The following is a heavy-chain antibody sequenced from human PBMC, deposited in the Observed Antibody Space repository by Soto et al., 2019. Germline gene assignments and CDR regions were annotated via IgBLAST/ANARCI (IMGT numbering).Heavy chain of an antibody. CDR2: INAGNGNT. J-gene: IGHJ6*02. V-gene: IGHV1-3*01. CDR1: GYTFTSYA. D-gene: IGHD6-6*01. Sequence: VASVKVSCKASGYTFTSYAMHWVRQAPGQRLEWMGWINAGNGNTKYSQKFQGRVTITRDTSASTAYMELSSLRSEDTAVYYCARGSSSHTGYYYYGMDVWGQGTTVTVSS. CDR3: ARGSSSHTGYYYYGMDV.